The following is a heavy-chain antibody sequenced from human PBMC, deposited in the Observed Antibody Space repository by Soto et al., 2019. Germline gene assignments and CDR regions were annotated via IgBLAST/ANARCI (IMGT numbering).Heavy chain of an antibody. CDR2: IWYDGSNK. V-gene: IGHV3-33*01. Sequence: PGGSLRLSCAASGFTFSSYGMHWVRQAPGKGLEWVAVIWYDGSNKYYADSVKGRFTISRDNSKNTLYLQMNSLRAEDTAVYYCSSHTVLPTSNYDQIYGMDVWGQGTTVTVSS. D-gene: IGHD1-7*01. CDR1: GFTFSSYG. CDR3: SSHTVLPTSNYDQIYGMDV. J-gene: IGHJ6*02.